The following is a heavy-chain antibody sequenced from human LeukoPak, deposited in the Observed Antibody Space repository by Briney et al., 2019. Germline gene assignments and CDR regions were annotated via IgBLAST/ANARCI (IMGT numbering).Heavy chain of an antibody. CDR3: ARDSGSYLEGIDY. Sequence: SETLSLTCAVYGGSFSGYYWSWIRQPPGKGLEWIGEINHSGSTNYNPSLKSRVTISVDTSKNQFSLKLSSVTAADTAVYYCARDSGSYLEGIDYWGQGTLVTVSS. J-gene: IGHJ4*02. D-gene: IGHD1-26*01. CDR2: INHSGST. CDR1: GGSFSGYY. V-gene: IGHV4-34*01.